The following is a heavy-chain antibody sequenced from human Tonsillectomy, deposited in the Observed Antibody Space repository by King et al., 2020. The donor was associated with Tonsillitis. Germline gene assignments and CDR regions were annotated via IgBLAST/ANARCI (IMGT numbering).Heavy chain of an antibody. CDR2: IYYSGST. CDR1: GGSISSYY. D-gene: IGHD6-13*01. CDR3: ARRGVGSSWPRGYYYYGMDV. Sequence: QLQESGPGLVKPSETLSLTCTVSGGSISSYYWSWIRQPPGKGLEWIGYIYYSGSTNYNPSLKSRVTISVDTSKNQFSLKLSSVTAADTAVYYCARRGVGSSWPRGYYYYGMDVWGQGTTVTVSS. V-gene: IGHV4-59*08. J-gene: IGHJ6*02.